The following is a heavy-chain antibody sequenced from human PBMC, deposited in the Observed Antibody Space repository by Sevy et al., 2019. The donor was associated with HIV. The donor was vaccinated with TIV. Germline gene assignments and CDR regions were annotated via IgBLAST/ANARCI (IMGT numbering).Heavy chain of an antibody. Sequence: SETLSLTCTVSGGSISSYYWSWIRQPPGKGLEWIGYIYYSGSTNYNPSLKSRVTISVDTSKNQFSLKLSSVTAADTAVYYVSRDRRLGVTIFSDDTRWYAFDVWGQGTMVTVSS. CDR1: GGSISSYY. CDR3: SRDRRLGVTIFSDDTRWYAFDV. CDR2: IYYSGST. V-gene: IGHV4-59*01. J-gene: IGHJ3*01. D-gene: IGHD3-9*01.